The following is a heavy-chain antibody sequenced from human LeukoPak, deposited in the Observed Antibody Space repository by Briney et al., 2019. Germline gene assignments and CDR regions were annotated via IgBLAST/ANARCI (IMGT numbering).Heavy chain of an antibody. J-gene: IGHJ4*02. D-gene: IGHD2-21*02. CDR1: GLTFSDYY. V-gene: IGHV3-11*01. Sequence: GGSLRLSCAASGLTFSDYYMTWVRQAPGKGLQWISFISSSGSHIYYTDSVKGRFTISRDNAKNSLFLQMNSLGADDTALYYCARTEGYCDSDRCYSTSFDHWGQGTLVTVSS. CDR2: ISSSGSHI. CDR3: ARTEGYCDSDRCYSTSFDH.